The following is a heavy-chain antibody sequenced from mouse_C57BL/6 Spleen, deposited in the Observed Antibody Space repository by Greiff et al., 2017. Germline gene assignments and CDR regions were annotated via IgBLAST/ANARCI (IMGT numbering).Heavy chain of an antibody. Sequence: QVQLKQSGAELAKPGASVKLSCKASGYTFTSYWMHWVKQRPGQGLEWIGYINPSSGYTKYNQKFKDKATLTADKSSRTAYMQLSSLTYEDSAVYYCARYYGSSYSYAMDYWGQGTSVTVSS. CDR2: INPSSGYT. D-gene: IGHD1-1*01. V-gene: IGHV1-7*01. CDR3: ARYYGSSYSYAMDY. J-gene: IGHJ4*01. CDR1: GYTFTSYW.